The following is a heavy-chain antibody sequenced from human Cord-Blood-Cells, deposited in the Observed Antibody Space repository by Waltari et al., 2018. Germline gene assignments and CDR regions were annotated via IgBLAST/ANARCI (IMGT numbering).Heavy chain of an antibody. CDR2: ISYDGSNK. D-gene: IGHD3-10*01. CDR3: ASQLAVQGVSGFDY. J-gene: IGHJ4*02. Sequence: QVQLVESGGGVVQPGRSLSLSCAASGFTFSSYGMHWVRQAPGKGLEWVAVISYDGSNKYYADSVKGRFTISRDNSKNTLYLQMNSLRAEDTAVYYCASQLAVQGVSGFDYWGQGTLVTVSS. CDR1: GFTFSSYG. V-gene: IGHV3-30*03.